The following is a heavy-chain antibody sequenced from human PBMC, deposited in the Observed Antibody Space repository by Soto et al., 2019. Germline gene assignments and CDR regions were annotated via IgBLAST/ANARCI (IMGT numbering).Heavy chain of an antibody. J-gene: IGHJ4*02. CDR3: ARGLISGSHYSGGWYYFDS. V-gene: IGHV4-39*07. Sequence: SETLSLTCTVSGGSISSSSYIWTWIRQTPGKGLQWIGQINHSGSANHNPSLKSRVTISVHTSNSQFSLELNSVTAADTAVYYCARGLISGSHYSGGWYYFDSWGQGTQVTVSS. CDR2: INHSGSA. D-gene: IGHD1-26*01. CDR1: GGSISSSSYI.